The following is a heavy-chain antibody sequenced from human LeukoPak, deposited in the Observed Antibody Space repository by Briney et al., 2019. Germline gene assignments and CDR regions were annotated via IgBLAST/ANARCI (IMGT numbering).Heavy chain of an antibody. D-gene: IGHD3-3*01. CDR2: ISYSGST. CDR3: ARHIASIFGVLKP. V-gene: IGHV4-39*01. J-gene: IGHJ5*02. Sequence: PSETLSLTCTVSDGSISSSSYYWGWIRQPPGKGLEWIGSISYSGSTYYNSSLKGRVTISVDTSKNQFSLKLSSVTAADTAVYYCARHIASIFGVLKPWVQGTLVTVSS. CDR1: DGSISSSSYY.